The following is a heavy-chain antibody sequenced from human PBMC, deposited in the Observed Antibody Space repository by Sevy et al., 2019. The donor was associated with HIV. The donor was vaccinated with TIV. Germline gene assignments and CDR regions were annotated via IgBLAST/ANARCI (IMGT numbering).Heavy chain of an antibody. CDR3: ARGCDGDYEVRNWFDP. V-gene: IGHV4-59*01. J-gene: IGHJ5*02. Sequence: SETLSLTCTVSGGSISSYYWSWIRQPPGKGLEWIGYIYYSGSTNYNPSLKSRVTISVATAKNQFTLKLSSVTAADTAVYYCARGCDGDYEVRNWFDPWGQGTLVTVSS. D-gene: IGHD4-17*01. CDR1: GGSISSYY. CDR2: IYYSGST.